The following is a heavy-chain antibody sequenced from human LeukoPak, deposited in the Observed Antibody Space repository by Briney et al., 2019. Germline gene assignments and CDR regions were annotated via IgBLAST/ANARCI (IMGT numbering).Heavy chain of an antibody. Sequence: SETLTLTCAVSGGSISSSNWWSWVRQPPGKGLEWIGEIYHSGSTNYNPSLKSRVTISVDKSKNQFSLKLSSVTAADTAVYYCARVRGAYYYDSSGYRDWYFDLWGRGTLVTVSS. D-gene: IGHD3-22*01. CDR1: GGSISSSNW. CDR2: IYHSGST. V-gene: IGHV4-4*02. J-gene: IGHJ2*01. CDR3: ARVRGAYYYDSSGYRDWYFDL.